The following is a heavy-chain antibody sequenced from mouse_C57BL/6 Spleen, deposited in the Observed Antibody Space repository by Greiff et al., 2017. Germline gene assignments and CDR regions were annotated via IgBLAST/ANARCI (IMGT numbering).Heavy chain of an antibody. CDR2: ISYDGSN. Sequence: EVQLQQSGPGLVKPSQSLSLTCSVTGYSITSGYYWNWIRQFPGNKLEWMGYISYDGSNNYNPSLKNRISITRDTSKNQFFLKLNSVTTEDTATYYCAREAGYYLYYFDYWGQGTTLTVSS. CDR1: GYSITSGYY. V-gene: IGHV3-6*01. J-gene: IGHJ2*01. D-gene: IGHD2-3*01. CDR3: AREAGYYLYYFDY.